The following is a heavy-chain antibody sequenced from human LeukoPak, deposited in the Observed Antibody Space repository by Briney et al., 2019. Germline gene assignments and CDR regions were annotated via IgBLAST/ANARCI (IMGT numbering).Heavy chain of an antibody. Sequence: TGGSLRLSCAASGFTFHNYAMHWVRQAPGKGLEWVSSISSSSSYIYYADSVKGRFTISRDNAKNSLYLQMNSLRAEDTAVYYCARDPGVYYYYGMDVWGQGTTVTVSS. V-gene: IGHV3-21*01. CDR2: ISSSSSYI. CDR3: ARDPGVYYYYGMDV. J-gene: IGHJ6*02. CDR1: GFTFHNYA. D-gene: IGHD1-14*01.